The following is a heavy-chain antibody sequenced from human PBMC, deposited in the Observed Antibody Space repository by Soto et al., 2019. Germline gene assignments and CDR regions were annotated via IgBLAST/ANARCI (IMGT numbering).Heavy chain of an antibody. D-gene: IGHD1-26*01. J-gene: IGHJ6*02. CDR2: VYYIGST. Sequence: QVQLQESGPGLVKPSETLSLTCSVSGGSVNDYYWSWVRQPPGKGLEWIGFVYYIGSTNYNPSLKTQVTMSVDTSKNQFSLKLRSVNAADTAVYYCARGATYYYYRGIDVWGQGTTVTVSS. CDR3: ARGATYYYYRGIDV. V-gene: IGHV4-59*02. CDR1: GGSVNDYY.